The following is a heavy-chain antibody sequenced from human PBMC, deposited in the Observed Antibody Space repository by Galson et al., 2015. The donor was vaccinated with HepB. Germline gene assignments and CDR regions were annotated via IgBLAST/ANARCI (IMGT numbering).Heavy chain of an antibody. CDR1: GYTFTSYG. CDR2: ISAYNGNT. D-gene: IGHD3-10*01. V-gene: IGHV1-18*01. CDR3: ARGTARGGSGSITSDY. Sequence: SVKVSCKASGYTFTSYGISWVRQAPGQGLEWMGWISAYNGNTNYAQNLQGRVTMTTDTSTSTAYMELRSLRSDDTAVYYCARGTARGGSGSITSDYWGQGTLVTVSS. J-gene: IGHJ4*02.